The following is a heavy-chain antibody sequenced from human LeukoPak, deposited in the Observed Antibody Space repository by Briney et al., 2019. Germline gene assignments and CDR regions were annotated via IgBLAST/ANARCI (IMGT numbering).Heavy chain of an antibody. J-gene: IGHJ3*02. CDR1: GGSFSGYY. Sequence: SETLSLTCAVYGGSFSGYYWSWIRQPPGKGLEWIGEINHSGSTNYNPSLKSRVTISVDTSKNQFSLKLSSVTAADTAVYYCARGVRNRITMIVVATGAFDIWGQGTMVTVS. V-gene: IGHV4-34*01. CDR2: INHSGST. D-gene: IGHD3-22*01. CDR3: ARGVRNRITMIVVATGAFDI.